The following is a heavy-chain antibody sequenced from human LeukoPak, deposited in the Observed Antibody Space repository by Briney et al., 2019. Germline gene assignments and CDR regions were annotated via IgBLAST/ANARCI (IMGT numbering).Heavy chain of an antibody. CDR1: GGSFSGYY. D-gene: IGHD5-18*01. CDR2: INHSGST. CDR3: ARGIVDTAMVSSLDY. V-gene: IGHV4-34*01. J-gene: IGHJ4*02. Sequence: PSETLSLTCAVYGGSFSGYYWSWIRQPPGKGLERIGGINHSGSTNYNPSLKSRVTISVDTSKNQFSLKLSSVTAADTAVYYCARGIVDTAMVSSLDYWGQGTLVTVSS.